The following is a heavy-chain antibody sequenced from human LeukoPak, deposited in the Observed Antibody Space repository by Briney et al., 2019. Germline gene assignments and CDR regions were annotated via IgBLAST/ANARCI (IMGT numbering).Heavy chain of an antibody. CDR1: GYTFTSYG. V-gene: IGHV1-18*01. D-gene: IGHD3-10*01. J-gene: IGHJ4*02. CDR3: ARAPSYYGSGSYQYYFDY. CDR2: ISAYNGNT. Sequence: RASVKVSCKASGYTFTSYGISWVRQAPGQGLEWMGWISAYNGNTNYAQKLQGRVTTTTDTTTSTAYMELRSLRSDDTAVYYCARAPSYYGSGSYQYYFDYWGQGTLVTVSS.